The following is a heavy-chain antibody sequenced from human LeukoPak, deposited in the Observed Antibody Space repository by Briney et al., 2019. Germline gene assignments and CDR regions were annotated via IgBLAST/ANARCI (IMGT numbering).Heavy chain of an antibody. CDR1: GFTFSSYA. D-gene: IGHD6-25*01. V-gene: IGHV3-64*01. J-gene: IGHJ3*02. CDR3: ARVRGYVGRDAFDI. CDR2: ISSNGGST. Sequence: GGSLRLSCAASGFTFSSYAMHWVRQAPGKGLEYVSAISSNGGSTYYANSVKGRFTISRDNSKNTLYLQMGSLRAEDMAVYYCARVRGYVGRDAFDIWGQGTMVTVSS.